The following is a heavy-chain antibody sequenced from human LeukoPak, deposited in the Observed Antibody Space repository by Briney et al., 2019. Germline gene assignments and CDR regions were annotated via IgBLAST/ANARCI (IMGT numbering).Heavy chain of an antibody. CDR2: IYYSGST. CDR1: GGSISSSSYY. J-gene: IGHJ4*02. Sequence: PSETLSLTCTVSGGSISSSSYYWGWIRQPPGKGLEWIGSIYYSGSTYYNPSLKSRVTISVDTSKNQFSLKLSSVTAADTAVYYCARSPLGYSSGCFSVWGQGTLVTVSS. CDR3: ARSPLGYSSGCFSV. D-gene: IGHD6-19*01. V-gene: IGHV4-39*07.